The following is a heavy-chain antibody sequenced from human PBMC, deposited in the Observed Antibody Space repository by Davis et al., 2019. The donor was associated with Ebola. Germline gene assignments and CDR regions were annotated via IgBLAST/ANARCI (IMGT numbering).Heavy chain of an antibody. CDR2: IIPIFGTS. CDR3: ASASWGGATTVGYYYGMDV. D-gene: IGHD1-26*01. CDR1: GGTFSSYA. V-gene: IGHV1-69*13. J-gene: IGHJ6*02. Sequence: SVKVSCKASGGTFSSYAIICLRQDPGQGLEWMGGIIPIFGTSNYAQKFQGRVTITADESTSTDYMELSRLRSDDTAVYYCASASWGGATTVGYYYGMDVWGQGTTVAVSS.